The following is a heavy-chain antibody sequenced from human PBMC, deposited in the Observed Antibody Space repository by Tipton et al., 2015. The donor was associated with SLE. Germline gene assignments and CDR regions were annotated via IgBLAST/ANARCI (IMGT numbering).Heavy chain of an antibody. D-gene: IGHD3-10*01. J-gene: IGHJ4*02. Sequence: SLRLSCAASGFSFSNYWMTWVRQAPGKGLEWVANIKPDGSEKYYVDSVEGRFTISRDNAKNSVYLQMNGLRAEDTAVYYCAGVHSDGSGSYYRSLDYWGQGSVVTVSS. V-gene: IGHV3-7*01. CDR1: GFSFSNYW. CDR2: IKPDGSEK. CDR3: AGVHSDGSGSYYRSLDY.